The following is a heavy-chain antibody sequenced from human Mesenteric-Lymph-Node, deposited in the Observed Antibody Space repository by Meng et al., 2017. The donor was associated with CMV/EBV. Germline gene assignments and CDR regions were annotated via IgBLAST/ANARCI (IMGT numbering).Heavy chain of an antibody. D-gene: IGHD1-26*01. V-gene: IGHV3-48*01. CDR2: ISSSSSTI. CDR1: GFTFSSYS. CDR3: ARGGSGELLRWFDP. J-gene: IGHJ5*02. Sequence: GESLKISCAASGFTFSSYSMNWVRQAPGKGLEWVSYISSSSSTIYYADSVKGRFTISRDSSKNTLYLQMNSLRAEDTAVYYCARGGSGELLRWFDPWGQGTLVTVSS.